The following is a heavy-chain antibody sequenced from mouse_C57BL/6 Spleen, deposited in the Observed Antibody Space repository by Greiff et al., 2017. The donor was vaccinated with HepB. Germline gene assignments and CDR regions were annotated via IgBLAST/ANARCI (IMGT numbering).Heavy chain of an antibody. CDR3: VRDNYGNYYYAMDY. CDR1: GFTFNTYA. D-gene: IGHD2-1*01. Sequence: VQLVESGGGLVQPKGSLKLSCAASGFTFNTYAMHWVRQAPGKGLEWVARIRSKSSNYATYYADSVKDRFTISRDESQSMLYLQMNNLKTEDTAMYYCVRDNYGNYYYAMDYWGQGTSVTVSS. V-gene: IGHV10-3*01. CDR2: IRSKSSNYAT. J-gene: IGHJ4*01.